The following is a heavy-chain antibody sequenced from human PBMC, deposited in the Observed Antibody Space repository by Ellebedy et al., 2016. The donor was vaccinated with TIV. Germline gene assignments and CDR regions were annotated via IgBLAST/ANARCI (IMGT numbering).Heavy chain of an antibody. CDR3: ARISSGRSFYGMDV. J-gene: IGHJ6*02. Sequence: GGSLRLSXAASGFSSSDYYMSWIRQAPGKGLEWVSYISDSGSMIHYADSVKGRFTISGDNSKNSLYLQMNNLRAEDTAVYYCARISSGRSFYGMDVWGQGTTVTVSS. CDR1: GFSSSDYY. V-gene: IGHV3-11*01. D-gene: IGHD6-19*01. CDR2: ISDSGSMI.